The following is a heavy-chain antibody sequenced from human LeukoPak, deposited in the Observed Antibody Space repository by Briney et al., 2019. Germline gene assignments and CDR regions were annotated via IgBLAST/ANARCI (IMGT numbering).Heavy chain of an antibody. Sequence: GASVKVSCKASGYTFTSYDINWVRQATGQGLEWMGWMNPNSGNTGYAQKFQGRVTMTRNTSISTAYMELSSLRSEDTAVYYCARYRVGDYYYYYMDVWGKGTTVTVSS. CDR3: ARYRVGDYYYYYMDV. CDR2: MNPNSGNT. CDR1: GYTFTSYD. V-gene: IGHV1-8*01. J-gene: IGHJ6*03.